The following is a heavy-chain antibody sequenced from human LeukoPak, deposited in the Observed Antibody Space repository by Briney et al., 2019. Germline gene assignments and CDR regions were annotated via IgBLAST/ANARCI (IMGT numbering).Heavy chain of an antibody. CDR1: GGSISSGSYY. Sequence: MASQTLSLTCTVSGGSISSGSYYWSWIRQPAGKGLEWIGRIYTSGSTNYNPSLKSRVTISVDTSKNQFSLKLSSVTAADTAAYYCARGQSTILGVVIIPNPYYYYYKDVWGKGTTVTVSS. CDR3: ARGQSTILGVVIIPNPYYYYYKDV. J-gene: IGHJ6*03. V-gene: IGHV4-61*02. CDR2: IYTSGST. D-gene: IGHD3-3*01.